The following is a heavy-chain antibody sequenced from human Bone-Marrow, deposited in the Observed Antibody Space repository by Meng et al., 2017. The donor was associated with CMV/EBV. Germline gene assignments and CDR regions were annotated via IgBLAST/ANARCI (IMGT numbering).Heavy chain of an antibody. V-gene: IGHV4-39*07. CDR3: AREPSSYYYYGMDV. CDR1: GGSISSSSYY. CDR2: IYYSGST. Sequence: GSLRLSCTVSGGSISSSSYYWGWIRQPPGKGLEWIGSIYYSGSTYYNPSLKSRVTISVDTSKNQFSLKLSSVTAADTAVYYCAREPSSYYYYGMDVWGQGTTVTVYS. J-gene: IGHJ6*01.